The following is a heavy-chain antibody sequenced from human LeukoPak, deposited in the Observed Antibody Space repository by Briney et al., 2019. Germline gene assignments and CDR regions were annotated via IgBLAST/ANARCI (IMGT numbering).Heavy chain of an antibody. CDR2: IIPIFGTA. CDR3: ARGQRGYSYGYLPRFYY. Sequence: SVKVSCKASGGTFSSYAISWVRQAPGQGLEWMGGIIPIFGTANYAQKFQGRVTITADESTSTAYMELSSLRSEGTAVYYCARGQRGYSYGYLPRFYYGGQGTLVTVSS. V-gene: IGHV1-69*13. CDR1: GGTFSSYA. J-gene: IGHJ4*02. D-gene: IGHD5-18*01.